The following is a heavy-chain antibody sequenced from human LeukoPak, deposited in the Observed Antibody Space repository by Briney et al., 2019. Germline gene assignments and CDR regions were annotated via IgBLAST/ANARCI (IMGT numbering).Heavy chain of an antibody. V-gene: IGHV1-2*02. D-gene: IGHD6-6*01. CDR1: GGTFSSYA. CDR2: INSNSGGT. Sequence: ASVKVSCKASGGTFSSYAISWVRQAPGQGLEWMGWINSNSGGTNYAQKFQGRVTMTRDTSISTAYMELSRLRSDDTAVYYCARASSSSGVYFDYWGQGTLVTVSS. CDR3: ARASSSSGVYFDY. J-gene: IGHJ4*02.